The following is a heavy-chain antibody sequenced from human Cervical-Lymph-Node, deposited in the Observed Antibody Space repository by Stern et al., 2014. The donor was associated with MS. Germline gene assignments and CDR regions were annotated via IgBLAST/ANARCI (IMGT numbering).Heavy chain of an antibody. V-gene: IGHV4-59*01. CDR1: GGSISSYY. CDR3: ARDVRFGELEGYDP. J-gene: IGHJ5*02. Sequence: QLQLQESGPGLVKPSETLSLTCTVSGGSISSYYWSWIRQPPGKGLEWIGYIYYSGSTNYNPSLKSRVTISVDTSKNQFSLKLSSVTAADTAVYYCARDVRFGELEGYDPWGQGTLVTVSS. CDR2: IYYSGST. D-gene: IGHD3-10*01.